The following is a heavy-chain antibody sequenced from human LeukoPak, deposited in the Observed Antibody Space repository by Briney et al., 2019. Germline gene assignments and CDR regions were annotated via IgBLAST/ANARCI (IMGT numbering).Heavy chain of an antibody. CDR1: GYTFTSYY. D-gene: IGHD3-3*01. CDR2: INPSGGST. J-gene: IGHJ6*02. CDR3: ARDKGWYYDFFHYGMDV. Sequence: PGASVKVSCKASGYTFTSYYMHWVRQAPGQGLEWMGIINPSGGSTSYAQKFQGRVTMTRDTSTSTVYMELSSLRSEDTAVYYYARDKGWYYDFFHYGMDVWGQGTTVTVSS. V-gene: IGHV1-46*01.